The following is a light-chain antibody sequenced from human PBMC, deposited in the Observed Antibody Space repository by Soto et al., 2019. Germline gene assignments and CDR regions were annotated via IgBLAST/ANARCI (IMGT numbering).Light chain of an antibody. J-gene: IGKJ1*01. CDR1: QRVLKSSNNMNY. CDR3: HQYYSSPLT. Sequence: DIMMTQSPDSGAGSLGERGTIECKSSQRVLKSSNNMNYLAWYQQKPRQPPTLIINWASTRASGVPDRFSGSGSGTDFTLTISSLQAEDVAVYYCHQYYSSPLTFGHGTKVDIK. V-gene: IGKV4-1*01. CDR2: WAS.